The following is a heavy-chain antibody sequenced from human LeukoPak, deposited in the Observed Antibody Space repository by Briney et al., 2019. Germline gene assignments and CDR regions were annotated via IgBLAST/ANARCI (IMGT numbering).Heavy chain of an antibody. CDR3: ARAGDPRHPFDY. J-gene: IGHJ4*02. D-gene: IGHD1-26*01. CDR2: IYYSGST. CDR1: GVSISSFY. Sequence: KSSETLSLTCTVSGVSISSFYWSLIRQPPGQGLEWIGYIYYSGSTNYNPSLKSRVNISVDTSKNQFSLKLSSVTAADTAVYYCARAGDPRHPFDYGGQGTLVTVSA. V-gene: IGHV4-59*01.